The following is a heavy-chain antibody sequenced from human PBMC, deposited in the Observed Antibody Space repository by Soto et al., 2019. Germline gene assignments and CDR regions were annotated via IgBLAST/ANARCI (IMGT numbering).Heavy chain of an antibody. V-gene: IGHV1-69*04. J-gene: IGHJ5*02. CDR1: GGTFSSYT. CDR3: AIDLCSGGSCYSNWFDP. Sequence: SVKVSCKASGGTFSSYTISWVRQAPGQGLEWMGRTIPILGIANYAQKFQGRVTITADKSTSTAYMELSSLISEDTAVYYCAIDLCSGGSCYSNWFDPWGQGTLVTVSS. CDR2: TIPILGIA. D-gene: IGHD2-15*01.